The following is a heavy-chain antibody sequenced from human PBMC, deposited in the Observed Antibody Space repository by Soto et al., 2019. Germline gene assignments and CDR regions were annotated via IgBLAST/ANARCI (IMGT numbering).Heavy chain of an antibody. CDR1: GFTFSSYG. D-gene: IGHD6-6*01. Sequence: LRLSCAASGFTFSSYGMHWVRQAPGKGLEWVAVISYDGSNKYYADSVKGRFTISRDNSKNMLYLQMNSLRAEDTAVYYCAKTTYSSSSTYYYGMDVWGQGTTVTVSS. CDR2: ISYDGSNK. V-gene: IGHV3-30*18. J-gene: IGHJ6*02. CDR3: AKTTYSSSSTYYYGMDV.